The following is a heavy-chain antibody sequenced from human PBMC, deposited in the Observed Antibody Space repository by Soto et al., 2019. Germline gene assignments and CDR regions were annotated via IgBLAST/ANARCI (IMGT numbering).Heavy chain of an antibody. CDR3: ARCVGRGPNWFDP. CDR2: TYYKSKWYN. V-gene: IGHV6-1*01. D-gene: IGHD3-10*01. J-gene: IGHJ5*02. CDR1: GDSVSSNSAA. Sequence: SQTLSLTCVISGDSVSSNSAAWSWIRQSPSRGLEWLGSTYYKSKWYNDYAVSVKSRITINPDTSKNQFSLQLNSVTPEDTAVYYCARCVGRGPNWFDPWGRGTLVGVSS.